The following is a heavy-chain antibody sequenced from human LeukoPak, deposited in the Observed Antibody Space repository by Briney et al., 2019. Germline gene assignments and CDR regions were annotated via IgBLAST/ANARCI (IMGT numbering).Heavy chain of an antibody. Sequence: SDTLSLTCTVSGGSISSYYWSWLRQPPGKGLEWIGYIYYSGSTNYNPSLKRRVTISVDTSKNQFSLQLSCVTAADTAVYYCARGLSYGGNSGKLDYWGEGSLVTVSS. CDR2: IYYSGST. D-gene: IGHD4-23*01. J-gene: IGHJ4*02. V-gene: IGHV4-59*07. CDR1: GGSISSYY. CDR3: ARGLSYGGNSGKLDY.